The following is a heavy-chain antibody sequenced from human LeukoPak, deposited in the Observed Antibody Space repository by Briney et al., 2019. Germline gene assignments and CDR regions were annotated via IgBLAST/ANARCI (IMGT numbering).Heavy chain of an antibody. CDR3: ASVGADY. D-gene: IGHD1-26*01. CDR2: VSGSGGST. Sequence: PGGSLRLSCAASGFTFSSYAMSWVRQTPGKGLEWVSTVSGSGGSTYYADSVKGRFTISRDNSRDTLYLQMNSLRAEDTAVYFCASVGADYWGQGTLVTVSS. V-gene: IGHV3-23*01. CDR1: GFTFSSYA. J-gene: IGHJ4*02.